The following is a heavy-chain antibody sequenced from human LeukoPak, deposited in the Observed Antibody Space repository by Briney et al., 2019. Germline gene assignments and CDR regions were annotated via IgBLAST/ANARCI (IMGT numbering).Heavy chain of an antibody. V-gene: IGHV4-61*01. Sequence: SETLSLTCTVSGGSINSGSYYWSWIRQPPGKGLEWIGYMYYSGSTNYNPSLKSRVTISVDMSKNQFSLKLSSVTAADTAVYYCAREAAIQGGYYFDYWGQGTLVTVSS. CDR2: MYYSGST. CDR1: GGSINSGSYY. CDR3: AREAAIQGGYYFDY. J-gene: IGHJ4*02. D-gene: IGHD2-21*02.